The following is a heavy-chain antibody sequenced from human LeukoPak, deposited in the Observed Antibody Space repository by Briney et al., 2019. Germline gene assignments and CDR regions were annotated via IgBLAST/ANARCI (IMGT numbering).Heavy chain of an antibody. CDR3: ARYNPFIGSGWSNDY. Sequence: PSETLSLTCAVYGGSFSGYYWSWIRQPPGKGLEWIGEINHSGSTNYNPSLKSRVTISVDTSKNQFSLKLSFVTAADTAVYYCARYNPFIGSGWSNDYWGQGTLVTVSS. V-gene: IGHV4-34*01. D-gene: IGHD6-19*01. J-gene: IGHJ4*02. CDR1: GGSFSGYY. CDR2: INHSGST.